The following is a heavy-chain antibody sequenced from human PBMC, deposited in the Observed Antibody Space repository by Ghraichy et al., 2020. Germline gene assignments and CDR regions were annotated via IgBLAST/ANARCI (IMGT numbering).Heavy chain of an antibody. V-gene: IGHV3-23*01. Sequence: LSLTCAASGFTFSSYAMSWVRQAPGKGLEWVSAISGSGGSTYYADSVKGRFTISRDNSKNTLYLQMNSLRAEDTAVYYCAKILTGYSYYFDYWGQGTLVTVSS. J-gene: IGHJ4*02. CDR1: GFTFSSYA. CDR2: ISGSGGST. CDR3: AKILTGYSYYFDY. D-gene: IGHD3-9*01.